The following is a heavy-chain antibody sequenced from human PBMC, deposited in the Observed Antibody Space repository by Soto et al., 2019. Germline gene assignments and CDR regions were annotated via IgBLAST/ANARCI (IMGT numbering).Heavy chain of an antibody. D-gene: IGHD6-19*01. J-gene: IGHJ5*02. CDR1: GFPFRSYS. V-gene: IGHV3-21*01. Sequence: GGSPSLPFAAPGFPFRSYSMNWVRPAPGKGLEWVSSISSSSSYIYYADSVKGRFTISRDNAKNSLYLQMNSLRAEDTAVYYCARADSSGWYSLPSWFDPWGQGTLVTVSS. CDR3: ARADSSGWYSLPSWFDP. CDR2: ISSSSSYI.